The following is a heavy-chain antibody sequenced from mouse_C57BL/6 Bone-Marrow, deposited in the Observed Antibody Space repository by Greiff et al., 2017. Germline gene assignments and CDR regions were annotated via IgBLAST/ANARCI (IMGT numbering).Heavy chain of an antibody. Sequence: QVQLQQSGAELVKPGASVKLSCKASGYIFTEYTIHWVKQRSGQGLEWIGWFYPGSGSIKYNERFKDKATLTADKSSNTFSMERSRLTSEDSAVYVSAKHERYYDYEGYFDYWGQGTTLTVSS. D-gene: IGHD2-4*01. V-gene: IGHV1-62-2*01. CDR3: AKHERYYDYEGYFDY. CDR2: FYPGSGSI. J-gene: IGHJ2*01. CDR1: GYIFTEYT.